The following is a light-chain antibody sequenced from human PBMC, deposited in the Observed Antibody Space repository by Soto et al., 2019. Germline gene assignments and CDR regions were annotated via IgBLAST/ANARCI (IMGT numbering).Light chain of an antibody. V-gene: IGKV3-20*01. J-gene: IGKJ3*01. CDR3: QQYGSARFT. CDR2: GAS. CDR1: QSISSSY. Sequence: EIVLTQSPGTLALSPGERATLSCRASQSISSSYLAWYQQKPGQAPRLLVYGASSRATGIPDRFSGSGSGTDFTLTISRLEPEYFAVYYCQQYGSARFTFGPGTKLDIK.